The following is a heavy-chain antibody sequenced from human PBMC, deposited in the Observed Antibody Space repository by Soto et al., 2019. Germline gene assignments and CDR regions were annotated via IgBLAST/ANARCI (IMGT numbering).Heavy chain of an antibody. Sequence: GSLRLSCSVSGFSFSSYAMHWVRQAPGKGLEYVSSISSNGVTTYYADSVKGRFTMSRDNSKNTLSLQMNSLRPDDTAVYYCVKDRWVDYWGQGTLVNVSS. J-gene: IGHJ4*02. CDR3: VKDRWVDY. CDR1: GFSFSSYA. CDR2: ISSNGVTT. V-gene: IGHV3-64D*08.